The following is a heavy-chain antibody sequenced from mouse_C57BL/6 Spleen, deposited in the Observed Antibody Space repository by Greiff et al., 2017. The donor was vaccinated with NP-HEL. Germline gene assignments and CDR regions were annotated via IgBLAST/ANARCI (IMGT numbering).Heavy chain of an antibody. CDR3: LRHGRDYEAMDD. V-gene: IGHV10-1*01. CDR1: GFSFNTYA. CDR2: IRSTSNNYAT. J-gene: IGHJ4*01. Sequence: RGGLVQTKGSLKLSCAASGFSFNTYAMNWVRQAPGKGLEWVARIRSTSNNYATYYADSVKDKFTISRDHAESILYLQMNNFKTEETAMYYCLRHGRDYEAMDDWCQGTSGTVSS. D-gene: IGHD4-1*01.